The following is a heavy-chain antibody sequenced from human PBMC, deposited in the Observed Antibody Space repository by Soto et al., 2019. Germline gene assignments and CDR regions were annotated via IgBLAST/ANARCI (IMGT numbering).Heavy chain of an antibody. CDR1: GFTFSNYA. D-gene: IGHD6-25*01. Sequence: GGSLRLSCAASGFTFSNYAMNWVRQAPGKGLEWVSGTSISGSDTYYADSVQGRFTISRDNSKKQLYLEMNSLRADDAAVYYCAKSATPPSYYYMDVWRNGPTITVSS. CDR2: TSISGSDT. CDR3: AKSATPPSYYYMDV. J-gene: IGHJ6*03. V-gene: IGHV3-23*01.